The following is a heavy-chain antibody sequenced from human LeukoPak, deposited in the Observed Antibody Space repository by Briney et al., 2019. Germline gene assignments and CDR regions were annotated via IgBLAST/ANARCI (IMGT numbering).Heavy chain of an antibody. V-gene: IGHV2-5*01. CDR1: GFSFSTSGVG. CDR2: IYWNDDK. CDR3: ARHDYGDYIKY. D-gene: IGHD4-17*01. J-gene: IGHJ4*02. Sequence: SGPTLVNPTQTLTLTCTFSGFSFSTSGVGVGWIRQPPGKALEWLTLIYWNDDKHYSPSLRSRLTITKDTSKNQVVLTMTNMDPVDTATYYCARHDYGDYIKYWGQGTLVTVSS.